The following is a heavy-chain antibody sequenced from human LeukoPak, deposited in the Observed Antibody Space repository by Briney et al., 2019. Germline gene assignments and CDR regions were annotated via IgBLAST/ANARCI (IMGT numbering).Heavy chain of an antibody. D-gene: IGHD2-15*01. CDR2: INTHTGNP. V-gene: IGHV7-4-1*02. J-gene: IGHJ4*02. CDR3: ARRYCRGGGCFDY. CDR1: GYTFTSFA. Sequence: ASVKVSCKASGYTFTSFAINWVRQAPGQGLEWMGWINTHTGNPTYAQGFTGRSVFSLDTSVSTAYLQISGLKAEDTAVYHCARRYCRGGGCFDYWGQGTLVTVSS.